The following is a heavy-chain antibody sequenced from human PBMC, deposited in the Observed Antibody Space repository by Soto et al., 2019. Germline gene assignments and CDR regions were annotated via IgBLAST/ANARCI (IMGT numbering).Heavy chain of an antibody. Sequence: QVQLQESGPGLVKPSGTLSLSCAVSGGSIISSHWWTWVRQPPGKGLEWIGEIYHSGSTNYNPSLKSGVTISVDAPGNQFSLNPRSVPAADRAVYYCASSGGGEDYWGQGILVTVSS. D-gene: IGHD3-16*01. CDR2: IYHSGST. J-gene: IGHJ4*02. CDR3: ASSGGGEDY. V-gene: IGHV4-4*02. CDR1: GGSIISSHW.